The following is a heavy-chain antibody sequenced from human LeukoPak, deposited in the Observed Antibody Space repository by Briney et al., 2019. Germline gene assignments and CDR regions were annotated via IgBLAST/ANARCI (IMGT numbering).Heavy chain of an antibody. CDR1: GASISSTTYY. J-gene: IGHJ4*02. CDR3: ARGLWFGDENPPYFDY. D-gene: IGHD3-10*01. Sequence: PSETLSLTCTVSGASISSTTYYWGWIRQPPRKGLEWIASIYYSGSTYYNPSPKSRVTISVDTSRNQFSLKLSSVTAADTAVYYCARGLWFGDENPPYFDYWGQGILVTVSS. CDR2: IYYSGST. V-gene: IGHV4-39*07.